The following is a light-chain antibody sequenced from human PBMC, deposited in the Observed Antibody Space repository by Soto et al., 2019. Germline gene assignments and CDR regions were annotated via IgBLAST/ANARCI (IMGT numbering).Light chain of an antibody. V-gene: IGLV2-14*01. J-gene: IGLJ1*01. CDR3: SSYTTSSTRV. Sequence: QSFLTQPASVSGSPGQSITISCTGTNSDVSGYKYVSWYQQHPGKAPKLMIYEVSNRPSGVSNRFSGSKSGNTASLTISGLQAEDEADYYCSSYTTSSTRVFGTGTKLTVL. CDR2: EVS. CDR1: NSDVSGYKY.